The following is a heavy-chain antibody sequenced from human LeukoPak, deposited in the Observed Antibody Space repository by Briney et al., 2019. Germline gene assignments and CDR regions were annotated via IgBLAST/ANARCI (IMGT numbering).Heavy chain of an antibody. Sequence: SETLSLTCTVSGGSISSYYWSWIRQPPGKGLEWIGYIYYSGSNNYNPSLESRITISVDTSKNQCSLKLSSVTAADTAVYYCASARVITHDFEYWGQGTLVTVSS. CDR3: ASARVITHDFEY. CDR1: GGSISSYY. V-gene: IGHV4-59*01. CDR2: IYYSGSN. J-gene: IGHJ4*02. D-gene: IGHD4-17*01.